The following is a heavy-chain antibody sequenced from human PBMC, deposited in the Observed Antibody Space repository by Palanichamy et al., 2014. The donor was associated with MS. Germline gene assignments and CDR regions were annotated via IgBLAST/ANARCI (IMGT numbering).Heavy chain of an antibody. CDR2: ITFDGGHK. CDR3: ANASPRSVPSDY. V-gene: IGHV3-30*18. D-gene: IGHD5/OR15-5a*01. J-gene: IGHJ4*02. Sequence: QVQLVESGGGRGPAWGVPDTLLVQPLVSTFNTYGMHWVRQAPGKGLEWVAVITFDGGHKYYEDSVKGRFTISRDNSKSMPYLQMNSLAAEDTAVYYCANASPRSVPSDYWGQGTLVTVSS. CDR1: VSTFNTYG.